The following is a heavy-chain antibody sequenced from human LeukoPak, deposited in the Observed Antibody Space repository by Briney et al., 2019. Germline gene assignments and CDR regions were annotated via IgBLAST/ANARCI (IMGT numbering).Heavy chain of an antibody. CDR3: ATDPPLWFGELGHFDY. Sequence: ASVKVSCKVSGYTLTELSMHWVRQAPGKGLEWMGGFDPEDGGTIYAQKFQGRVTMTEDTSTDTAYMELSSLRSEDTAVYYCATDPPLWFGELGHFDYWGQGTLVTVSS. V-gene: IGHV1-24*01. CDR2: FDPEDGGT. J-gene: IGHJ4*02. D-gene: IGHD3-10*01. CDR1: GYTLTELS.